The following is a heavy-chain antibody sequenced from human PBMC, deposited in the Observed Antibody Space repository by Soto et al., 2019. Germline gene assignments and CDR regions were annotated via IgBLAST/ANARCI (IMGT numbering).Heavy chain of an antibody. J-gene: IGHJ4*02. D-gene: IGHD3-10*01. CDR1: GFTFSSYG. Sequence: QVQLVESGGGVVQPGRSLRLSCAASGFTFSSYGMHWVRQAPGKGLEWVAVIRYDGSNKYYADSVKGRFTISRDNSKNTLYLQMNSLRAEDTAVYYCARDRYGYYGSGSSCDYWGQGTLVTVSS. CDR2: IRYDGSNK. CDR3: ARDRYGYYGSGSSCDY. V-gene: IGHV3-33*01.